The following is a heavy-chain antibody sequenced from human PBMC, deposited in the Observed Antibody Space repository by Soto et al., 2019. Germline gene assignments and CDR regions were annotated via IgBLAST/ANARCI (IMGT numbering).Heavy chain of an antibody. CDR3: ARTPGYYYDSSGYWGYFDY. Sequence: RASVKVSCKASGGTFSSYAISWVRQAPGQGLEWMGGIIPIFGTANYAQKFQGRVTITADESTSTAYMELSSLRSEDTAVYYCARTPGYYYDSSGYWGYFDYWGQGTLVTVSS. CDR1: GGTFSSYA. V-gene: IGHV1-69*13. D-gene: IGHD3-22*01. J-gene: IGHJ4*02. CDR2: IIPIFGTA.